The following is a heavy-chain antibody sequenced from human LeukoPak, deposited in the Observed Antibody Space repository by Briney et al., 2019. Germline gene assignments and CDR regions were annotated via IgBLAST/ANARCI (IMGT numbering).Heavy chain of an antibody. Sequence: SETLSLTCTVSGGSINSGSYYWTWIRQPAGTGLEWIGRIHTSGSTNYSPSLKSRVTISVDTSKNQFSLKLSSVTAADTAMYYCARHVAAAGTNYYYYMDVWGKGTTVTVSS. CDR3: ARHVAAAGTNYYYYMDV. J-gene: IGHJ6*03. CDR1: GGSINSGSYY. V-gene: IGHV4-61*02. D-gene: IGHD6-13*01. CDR2: IHTSGST.